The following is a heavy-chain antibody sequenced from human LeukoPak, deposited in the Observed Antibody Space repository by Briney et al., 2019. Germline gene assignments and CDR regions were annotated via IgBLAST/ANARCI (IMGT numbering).Heavy chain of an antibody. Sequence: GASVKVSCNASGYTFTGYYMHWVRQAPGQGLEWMGWINPNSGGTNYAQKFQDRVTMTRDTSITTAYMELTSLRSDDTAVYYCARDLFYSVSGTYYNVGRVFNYWGQGTLVTVSS. CDR1: GYTFTGYY. V-gene: IGHV1-2*02. J-gene: IGHJ4*02. D-gene: IGHD3-10*01. CDR2: INPNSGGT. CDR3: ARDLFYSVSGTYYNVGRVFNY.